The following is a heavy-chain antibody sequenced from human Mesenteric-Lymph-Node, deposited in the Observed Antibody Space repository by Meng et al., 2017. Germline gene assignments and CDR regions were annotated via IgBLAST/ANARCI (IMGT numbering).Heavy chain of an antibody. Sequence: GGSLRLSCAASGFTFSSYGMHWVRQAPGKGLEWVAVIWYDGSNKYYADSVKGRFTISRDNSKNTLYLQMNTLRVEDTALYYCARGVRYSSCWDGLFEHWGQGTLVTVSS. CDR1: GFTFSSYG. D-gene: IGHD6-19*01. CDR2: IWYDGSNK. V-gene: IGHV3-33*01. J-gene: IGHJ4*02. CDR3: ARGVRYSSCWDGLFEH.